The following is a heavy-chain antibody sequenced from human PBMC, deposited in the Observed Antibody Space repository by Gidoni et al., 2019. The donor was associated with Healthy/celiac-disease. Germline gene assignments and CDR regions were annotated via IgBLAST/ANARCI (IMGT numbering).Heavy chain of an antibody. J-gene: IGHJ6*02. CDR2: IIPILGIA. CDR3: ARDRRATVVTPGYYYGMDV. Sequence: GSSVKVSCKASGGTFSSYAISWVRQAPGQGLEWMGRIIPILGIANYAQKFQGRVTITADKSTSTAYMELSSLRSEDTAVYYCARDRRATVVTPGYYYGMDVWGQGTTVTVSS. CDR1: GGTFSSYA. D-gene: IGHD4-17*01. V-gene: IGHV1-69*04.